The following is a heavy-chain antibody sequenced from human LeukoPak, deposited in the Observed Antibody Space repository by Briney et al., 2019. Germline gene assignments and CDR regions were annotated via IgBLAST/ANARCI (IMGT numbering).Heavy chain of an antibody. D-gene: IGHD4-11*01. Sequence: MASETLSLTCTVSGGSISSSSYYWGWIRQPPGKGLEWIGSIYYSGSTYYTPSLKSRVTISVDTSKNQFSLKLTSVTAADTAVYYCTRPSTTVGYYMDVWGKGTTVTVSS. CDR2: IYYSGST. J-gene: IGHJ6*03. CDR1: GGSISSSSYY. V-gene: IGHV4-39*01. CDR3: TRPSTTVGYYMDV.